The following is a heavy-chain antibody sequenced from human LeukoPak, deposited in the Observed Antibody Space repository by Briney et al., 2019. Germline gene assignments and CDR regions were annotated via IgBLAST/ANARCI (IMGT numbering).Heavy chain of an antibody. J-gene: IGHJ4*02. CDR2: IIPIFGTA. V-gene: IGHV1-69*13. Sequence: SVKVSCKASGGTFISYAISWVRQAPGQGLEWMGGIIPIFGTANYAQKFQGRVTITADESTSTAYMELSSLRSEDTAVYYRARRYSGYDGIDYFDYWGQGTLVTVSS. CDR3: ARRYSGYDGIDYFDY. CDR1: GGTFISYA. D-gene: IGHD5-12*01.